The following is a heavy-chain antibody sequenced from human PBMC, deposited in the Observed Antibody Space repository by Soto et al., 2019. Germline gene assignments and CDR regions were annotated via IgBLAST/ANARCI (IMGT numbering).Heavy chain of an antibody. D-gene: IGHD3-10*01. CDR3: ARHGSGSYSYYDYMDV. CDR2: IYYSGST. CDR1: GGSISSYY. Sequence: SETLSLTCTVSGGSISSYYWSWIRQPPGKGLEWIGYIYYSGSTNYNPSLKSRVTISVDTSKNQFSLKLSSVTAADTAVYYCARHGSGSYSYYDYMDVWGKGTTVTVSS. V-gene: IGHV4-59*08. J-gene: IGHJ6*03.